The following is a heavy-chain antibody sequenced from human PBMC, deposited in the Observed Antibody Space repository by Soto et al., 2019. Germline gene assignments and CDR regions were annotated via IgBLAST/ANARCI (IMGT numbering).Heavy chain of an antibody. J-gene: IGHJ6*03. CDR2: ISAYNGNT. D-gene: IGHD6-6*01. CDR1: GYTFSSYG. CDR3: ARLRFIAARPFSYYYYMDV. V-gene: IGHV1-18*01. Sequence: QVQLVQSGAEVKKPGASVKVSCKASGYTFSSYGISWVRQAPGQGLEWMGWISAYNGNTNYAQKLQGRVTMTTDTSTSTAYMELRSLRSDDTAVYYCARLRFIAARPFSYYYYMDVWGKGTTVTVSS.